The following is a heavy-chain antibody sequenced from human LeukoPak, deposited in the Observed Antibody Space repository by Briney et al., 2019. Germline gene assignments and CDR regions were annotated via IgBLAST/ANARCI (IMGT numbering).Heavy chain of an antibody. D-gene: IGHD3-10*01. CDR3: AKSLYGSGSYYNWFDP. Sequence: SETLSLTCTVSGGSISSSRDYWAWLRQPPGKGLEWIANIYYSGSTYYSPSLKSRVTISVDTSKNQFSLKLSSVTAADTAVYYCAKSLYGSGSYYNWFDPWGQGTLVTVSS. CDR2: IYYSGST. V-gene: IGHV4-39*01. J-gene: IGHJ5*02. CDR1: GGSISSSRDY.